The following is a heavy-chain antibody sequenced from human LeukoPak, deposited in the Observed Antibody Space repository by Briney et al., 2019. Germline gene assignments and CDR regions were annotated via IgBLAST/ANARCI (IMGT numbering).Heavy chain of an antibody. CDR3: TRGLGPDY. CDR1: GFTFSSYE. D-gene: IGHD3-9*01. V-gene: IGHV3-48*03. Sequence: PGGSLRLSCAASGFTFSSYEMNWVRQAPGKGLEWVSYISSSGNTIYYADSVMGRFTISRDNAKNSLYLRMNSLRAEDTALYYCTRGLGPDYWGQGTLVTVSS. CDR2: ISSSGNTI. J-gene: IGHJ4*02.